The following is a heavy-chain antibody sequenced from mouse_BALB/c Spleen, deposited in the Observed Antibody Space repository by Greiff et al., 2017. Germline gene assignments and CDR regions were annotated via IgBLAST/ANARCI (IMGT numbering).Heavy chain of an antibody. CDR1: GYTFTSYW. Sequence: QVQLQQSGAELARPGASVKLSCKASGYTFTSYWMHWVKQRPGQGLEWIGYINPSTGYTEYNQKFKDKATLTADKSSSTAYMQLSSLTSEDSAVYYCAVYGNYVSWFAYWGQGTLVTVSA. V-gene: IGHV1-4*01. D-gene: IGHD2-1*01. J-gene: IGHJ3*01. CDR2: INPSTGYT. CDR3: AVYGNYVSWFAY.